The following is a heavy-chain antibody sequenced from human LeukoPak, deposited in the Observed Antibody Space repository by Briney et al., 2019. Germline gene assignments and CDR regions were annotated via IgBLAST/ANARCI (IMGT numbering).Heavy chain of an antibody. V-gene: IGHV1-24*01. J-gene: IGHJ4*02. CDR2: FNPEDGET. D-gene: IGHD3-10*01. CDR3: ARRYYYGSGSYYGPHDY. Sequence: ASVKVSCKVSGYTLTELSMHWVRQAPGKGLEWMGGFNPEDGETIYAQKFQGRVTMTEDTSADTAYMELSSLRSEDTAVYYCARRYYYGSGSYYGPHDYWGQGTLVTVSS. CDR1: GYTLTELS.